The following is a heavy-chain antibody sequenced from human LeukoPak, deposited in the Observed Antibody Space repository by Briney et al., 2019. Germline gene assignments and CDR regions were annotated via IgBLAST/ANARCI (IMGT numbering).Heavy chain of an antibody. D-gene: IGHD1-26*01. J-gene: IGHJ3*02. V-gene: IGHV3-30*02. CDR1: GFTFSSYG. Sequence: PVGSLRLSCAASGFTFSSYGMHWVRQAPGKGLEWVAFIRYDGSNKYYADSVKGRFTISRDNSKNTLYLQMNSLRAEDTAVYYCASQLGWELLGAFDIWGQGTMVTVSS. CDR2: IRYDGSNK. CDR3: ASQLGWELLGAFDI.